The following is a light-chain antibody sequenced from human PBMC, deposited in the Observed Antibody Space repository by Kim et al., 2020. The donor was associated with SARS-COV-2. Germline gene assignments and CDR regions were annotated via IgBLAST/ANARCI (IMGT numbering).Light chain of an antibody. CDR3: QQYYTTPYT. V-gene: IGKV4-1*01. CDR1: QSVLYSSNNKNY. CDR2: WAS. J-gene: IGKJ2*01. Sequence: DIVMTQSPDSLAESLGERATINCKSSQSVLYSSNNKNYLAWHQQKPGQPPKLLIYWASTRESGVPDRFSGSGSGTDFTLTISSLQAEDVAVYYCQQYYTTPYTFGQGTKLEI.